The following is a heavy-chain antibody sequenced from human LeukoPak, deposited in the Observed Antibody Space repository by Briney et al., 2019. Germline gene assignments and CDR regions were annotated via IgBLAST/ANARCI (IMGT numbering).Heavy chain of an antibody. J-gene: IGHJ5*02. CDR3: AREYDFWSGYSPGNNWFDP. CDR2: ISSSSSYI. CDR1: GFTFSSYS. V-gene: IGHV3-21*01. Sequence: GGSLRLSCAASGFTFSSYSMNWVRHAPGKGLEWVSSISSSSSYIYYADSVKGRFTISRDNAKNSLYLQVNSLRAEDTAVYYCAREYDFWSGYSPGNNWFDPWGQGTLVTVSS. D-gene: IGHD3-3*01.